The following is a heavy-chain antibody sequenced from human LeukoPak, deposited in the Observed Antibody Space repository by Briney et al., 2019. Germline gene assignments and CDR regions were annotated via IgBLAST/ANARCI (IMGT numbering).Heavy chain of an antibody. V-gene: IGHV3-48*03. J-gene: IGHJ6*02. CDR3: ARVLWFGEEGMDV. CDR1: GFTFSSYE. Sequence: GGSLRLSCAASGFTFSSYEMNWVRQAPGKGLEWVSYISSSGSTIYYADSVKGRFTISRDNAKNSLYLQMNSLRAEDTAVYYCARVLWFGEEGMDVWGQGTTVTVSS. CDR2: ISSSGSTI. D-gene: IGHD3-10*01.